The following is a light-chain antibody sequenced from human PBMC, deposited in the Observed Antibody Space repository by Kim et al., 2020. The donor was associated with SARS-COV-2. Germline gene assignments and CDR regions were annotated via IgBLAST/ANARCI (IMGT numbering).Light chain of an antibody. J-gene: IGLJ2*01. Sequence: ASVKLTCSLSSGHSSYDITWHQQQPEKGPRYLMYLNSDGSHSKGDGIPDRFSGSSSGAERYLTISSLQSDDEADYYCQTWGTGMGVFGGGTQLTVL. CDR2: LNSDGSH. CDR1: SGHSSYD. CDR3: QTWGTGMGV. V-gene: IGLV4-69*01.